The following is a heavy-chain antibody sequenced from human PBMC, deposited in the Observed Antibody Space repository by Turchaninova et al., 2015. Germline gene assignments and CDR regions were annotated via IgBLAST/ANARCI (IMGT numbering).Heavy chain of an antibody. V-gene: IGHV3-15*01. CDR2: IKSKTDGGTT. D-gene: IGHD1-14*01. J-gene: IGHJ4*02. Sequence: DVQLVVSGGGLVKLGGALGLPCAASGFTCSNAWMSWVRQAPGKGLEWVGRIKSKTDGGTTDYAAPVKGRFTISRDDSKNTLYLQMNSLKTEDTAVYYCTAYRPDDYWGQGTLVTVSS. CDR1: GFTCSNAW. CDR3: TAYRPDDY.